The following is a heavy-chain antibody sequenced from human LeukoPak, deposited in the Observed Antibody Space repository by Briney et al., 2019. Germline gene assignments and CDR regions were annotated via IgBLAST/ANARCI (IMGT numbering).Heavy chain of an antibody. Sequence: GGSLRLSCAASGFSFSVFWMHWVRQAPGKGPVWVSRIKTDGSITNYADSVRGRFTISRDDSKNTIYLQMNSLRAEDTAIYYCAKDPLGGDETDYWGQGILVTVSS. V-gene: IGHV3-74*01. CDR2: IKTDGSIT. D-gene: IGHD3-16*01. CDR3: AKDPLGGDETDY. CDR1: GFSFSVFW. J-gene: IGHJ4*02.